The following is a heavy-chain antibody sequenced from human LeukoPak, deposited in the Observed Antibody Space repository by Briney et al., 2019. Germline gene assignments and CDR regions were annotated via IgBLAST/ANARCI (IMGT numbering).Heavy chain of an antibody. D-gene: IGHD3-16*01. CDR2: ISSSSSYI. J-gene: IGHJ4*02. CDR3: ARDWAWALDY. CDR1: GFTFSSYS. V-gene: IGHV3-21*01. Sequence: GGSLGLSCAASGFTFSSYSMNWVRQAPGKGLEWVSSISSSSSYIYYADSVKGRFTISRDNAKNSVYLQMNSLRAEDTAIYYCARDWAWALDYWGRGTLVTVSS.